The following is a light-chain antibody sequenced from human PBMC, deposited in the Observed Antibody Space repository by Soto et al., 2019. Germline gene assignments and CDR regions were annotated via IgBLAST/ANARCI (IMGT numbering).Light chain of an antibody. CDR2: EVT. CDR3: TSYTNSRAVV. V-gene: IGLV2-14*01. Sequence: QSALTQPASVSGSPGQSLTISCAATRDDIGSYDYVSWYQQHPGNAPKLLVYEVTNRPSGVSDRFYGPKSGNPASLTISGLQAEDEADYYCTSYTNSRAVVFGGGTKVTVL. J-gene: IGLJ2*01. CDR1: RDDIGSYDY.